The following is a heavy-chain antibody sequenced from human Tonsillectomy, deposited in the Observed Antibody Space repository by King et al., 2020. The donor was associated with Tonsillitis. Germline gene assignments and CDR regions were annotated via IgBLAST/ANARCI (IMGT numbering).Heavy chain of an antibody. J-gene: IGHJ4*02. Sequence: VQLVESGGGVVQPGRSLRLSCEASGFSFSSNGMHWVRQAPGKGLEWVAVISYDGSNKHQTDSVKGRFTISRDNSKNTLYLQMNSLRAEDTAVYYCASKRLYNVGWGIDQWGQGTLVTVSS. CDR3: ASKRLYNVGWGIDQ. D-gene: IGHD7-27*01. CDR1: GFSFSSNG. CDR2: ISYDGSNK. V-gene: IGHV3-33*05.